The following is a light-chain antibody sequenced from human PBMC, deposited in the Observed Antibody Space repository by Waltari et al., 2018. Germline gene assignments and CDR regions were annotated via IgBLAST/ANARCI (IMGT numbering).Light chain of an antibody. V-gene: IGLV1-40*01. CDR2: ANK. CDR1: SSNFGAGYD. J-gene: IGLJ3*02. Sequence: QSVLTQPPSVSGAPGQSITSSCTRSSSNFGAGYDVNWYQQLPGTAPKPLIYANKKRPSGVPDRFSGSKSGASPSLAITWLQAGDEAVYYCQSSDSSLSASVFGGGSKLTVL. CDR3: QSSDSSLSASV.